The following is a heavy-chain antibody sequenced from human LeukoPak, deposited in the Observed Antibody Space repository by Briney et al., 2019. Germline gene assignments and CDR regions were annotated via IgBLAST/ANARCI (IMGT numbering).Heavy chain of an antibody. V-gene: IGHV4-39*07. J-gene: IGHJ6*02. D-gene: IGHD2-8*01. CDR2: IYYSGST. CDR1: GGSISSSSYY. CDR3: ARDCTNGVCYAYGMDV. Sequence: SETLSLTCTVSGGSISSSSYYWGWIRQPPGKGLGWIGSIYYSGSTYYNPSLKSRVTISVDTSKNQFSLKLSSVTAADTAVYYCARDCTNGVCYAYGMDVWGQGTTVTVSS.